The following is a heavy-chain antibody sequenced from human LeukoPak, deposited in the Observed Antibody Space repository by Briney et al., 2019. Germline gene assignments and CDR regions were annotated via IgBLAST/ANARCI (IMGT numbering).Heavy chain of an antibody. J-gene: IGHJ4*02. Sequence: TSETLSLTCTVSGGSVSSGSYHWSWIRQPPGRGLEWIGYIYYSGSTNYNPSLKSRVTISVDTSKNQFSLKLSSVTAADTAVYHCAREAMYSYGNNFDYWGQGTLVTVSS. D-gene: IGHD5-18*01. V-gene: IGHV4-61*01. CDR1: GGSVSSGSYH. CDR3: AREAMYSYGNNFDY. CDR2: IYYSGST.